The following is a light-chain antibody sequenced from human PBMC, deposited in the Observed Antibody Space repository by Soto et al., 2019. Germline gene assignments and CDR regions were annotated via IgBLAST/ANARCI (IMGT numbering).Light chain of an antibody. V-gene: IGKV1-39*01. CDR2: ASY. CDR3: QQSYSTPTWT. Sequence: EIQMTQAPPSLSTSVGDRVTLTCGASENIRDFVNWDPTTTGKATKLRIYASYSLQSGFPSRFSAIVSGTDLTLTLSSLQTEDFATYYCQQSYSTPTWTFVQGTKVDIK. J-gene: IGKJ1*01. CDR1: ENIRDF.